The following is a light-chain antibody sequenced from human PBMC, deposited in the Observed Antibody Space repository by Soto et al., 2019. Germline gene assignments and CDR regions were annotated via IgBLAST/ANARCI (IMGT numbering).Light chain of an antibody. CDR1: QRVSTG. J-gene: IGKJ2*01. V-gene: IGKV1D-12*01. CDR2: AAS. CDR3: QQANSFPVS. Sequence: DIQMTQSPASVSASVGDRVTITCRASQRVSTGVAWFQQKPGQAPKLLIYAASLLQSGVPSRFSGSGSGTEFTLTISSLQPEDFATYYCQQANSFPVSFGQGTKLEI.